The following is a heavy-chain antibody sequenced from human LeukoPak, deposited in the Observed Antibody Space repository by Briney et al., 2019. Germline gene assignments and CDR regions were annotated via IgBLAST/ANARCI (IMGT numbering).Heavy chain of an antibody. CDR2: IYYSGST. CDR3: ARGLYLEYYFDY. V-gene: IGHV4-59*01. J-gene: IGHJ4*02. CDR1: GGSISSYY. Sequence: PSETLSLTCTVSGGSISSYYWSWIRQPPGKGLEWIGYIYYSGSTNYNPSLKSRVTISVDTSKNQFSLKLSSVTAADTAVYYCARGLYLEYYFDYWGQGTLVTVSS. D-gene: IGHD3-3*01.